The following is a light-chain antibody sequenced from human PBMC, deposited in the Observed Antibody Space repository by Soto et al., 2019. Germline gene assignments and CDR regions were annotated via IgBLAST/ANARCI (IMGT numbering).Light chain of an antibody. CDR2: GVS. CDR3: QQYGGSPPYT. J-gene: IGKJ2*01. Sequence: ETVLTQFPGTLSLSPGERATLSCRASHNVCSTCLAWYQQKGGQAPRLLIYGVSSRATGIPDRFTGSGSGTDFTLTISRLEPEDFAVYYCQQYGGSPPYTFGQGTKLDVK. CDR1: HNVCSTC. V-gene: IGKV3-20*01.